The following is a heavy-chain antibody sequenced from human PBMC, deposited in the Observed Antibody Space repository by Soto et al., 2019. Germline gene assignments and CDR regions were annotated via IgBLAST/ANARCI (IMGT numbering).Heavy chain of an antibody. D-gene: IGHD6-13*01. CDR1: GYTFTSYD. CDR3: AGGQQVRGFDP. J-gene: IGHJ5*02. V-gene: IGHV1-8*01. Sequence: QVQLVQSGAEVKKPGASVKVSCKASGYTFTSYDINWVRQATGQGLEWMGWMNPNSGNTGYAQKFQGRVTMARNTPRRTAYMELSSLRCGDTAGYYCAGGQQVRGFDPWGQGTRVTVSS. CDR2: MNPNSGNT.